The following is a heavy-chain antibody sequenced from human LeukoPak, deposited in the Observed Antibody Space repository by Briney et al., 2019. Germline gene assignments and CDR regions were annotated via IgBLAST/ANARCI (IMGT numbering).Heavy chain of an antibody. J-gene: IGHJ5*02. CDR2: ISSSSSTI. CDR1: GFTFSSYS. Sequence: GGSLRLSCAASGFTFSSYSMNWVRQAPGKGLEWVSYISSSSSTIYYADSVKGRFTISRDNAKNSLYLQMNSLRAEDTAVYYCAREDDVDTAMAWGQGTLVTVSS. D-gene: IGHD5-18*01. CDR3: AREDDVDTAMA. V-gene: IGHV3-48*01.